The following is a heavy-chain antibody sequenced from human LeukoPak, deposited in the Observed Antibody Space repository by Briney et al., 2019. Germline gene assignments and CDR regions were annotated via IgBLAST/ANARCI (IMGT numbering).Heavy chain of an antibody. CDR2: ISSSSSYI. J-gene: IGHJ3*02. CDR1: GFTFSSYS. Sequence: PGGSLRLSCAASGFTFSSYSMNWVRQAPGKGLEWVSSISSSSSYIYYADSVKGRFTISRDNAKNSLYLQMNSLRAEDTAVYYCARHLYYDILTGYLPFDAFDIWGQGTMVTVSS. D-gene: IGHD3-9*01. CDR3: ARHLYYDILTGYLPFDAFDI. V-gene: IGHV3-21*01.